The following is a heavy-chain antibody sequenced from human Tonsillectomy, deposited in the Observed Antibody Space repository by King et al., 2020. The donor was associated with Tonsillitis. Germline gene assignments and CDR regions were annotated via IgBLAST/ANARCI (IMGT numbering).Heavy chain of an antibody. J-gene: IGHJ3*02. V-gene: IGHV3-33*08. D-gene: IGHD4-17*01. CDR3: AREGSTQDYGNAFDI. CDR1: GFIFSNYG. CDR2: IWYDGSNK. Sequence: VQLVESGGGVVQPGRSLRLSCAASGFIFSNYGMHWVRQAPGKGLEWVAVIWYDGSNKYYADSVKGRFTISRDNSKNTLYLQINSLRAEDTAVYYCAREGSTQDYGNAFDIWGQGTMVTVSS.